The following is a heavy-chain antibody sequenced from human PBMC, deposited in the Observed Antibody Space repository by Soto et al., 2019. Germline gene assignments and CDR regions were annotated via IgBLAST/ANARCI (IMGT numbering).Heavy chain of an antibody. D-gene: IGHD6-6*01. CDR1: GFTFSSYS. CDR2: ISSSSNSI. J-gene: IGHJ4*02. CDR3: ASPVECSTTGCIR. V-gene: IGHV3-48*01. Sequence: EVQLVESGGGLVQPGGSLRLSCAASGFTFSSYSMNWVRQAPGKGLEWVSYISSSSNSIYYADSVKGRFTISRDNAKNSHHLQMNRMRAEDTAVYYGASPVECSTTGCIRWGQGTLVTVSS.